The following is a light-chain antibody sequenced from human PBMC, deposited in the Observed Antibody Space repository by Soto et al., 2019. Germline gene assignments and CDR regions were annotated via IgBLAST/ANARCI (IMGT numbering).Light chain of an antibody. CDR3: QQVNDYPIT. Sequence: DIQMTQSPSSLSSSLVYRGPFPFRASQDISNYLAWYQQKPGRAPKLLIYPASTLQSGVPSRFSGSGSGTEFTLTISSLQPEDFATYHCQQVNDYPITFGQGTRLEIK. CDR2: PAS. V-gene: IGKV1-9*01. CDR1: QDISNY. J-gene: IGKJ5*01.